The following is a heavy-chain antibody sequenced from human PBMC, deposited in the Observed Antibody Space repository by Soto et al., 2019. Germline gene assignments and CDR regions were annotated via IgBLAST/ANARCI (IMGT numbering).Heavy chain of an antibody. D-gene: IGHD6-13*01. CDR1: GDSVSSNSAA. Sequence: PSQTLSLTCAISGDSVSSNSAAWNWIRQSPSRGLEWLGRTYYRSKWYNDYAVSVKSRITINPDTSKNQFSLQLNSVTPEDTAVYYCARDLGSSWYKHYYYGMDVWGQGXTVTVYS. CDR3: ARDLGSSWYKHYYYGMDV. V-gene: IGHV6-1*01. CDR2: TYYRSKWYN. J-gene: IGHJ6*02.